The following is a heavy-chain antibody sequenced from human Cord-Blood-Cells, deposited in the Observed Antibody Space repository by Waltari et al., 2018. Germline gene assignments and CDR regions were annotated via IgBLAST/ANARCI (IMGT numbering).Heavy chain of an antibody. CDR1: GYPFTDYY. J-gene: IGHJ4*02. D-gene: IGHD7-27*01. V-gene: IGHV1-2*02. Sequence: QVQLVQSGAEVKKPGASVKASCKAAGYPFTDYYLPWVRQAPGQGLEWMGWINPNSGGTNYAQKFQGRVTMTRDTSISTAYMELSRLRSDDTAVYYCASDGEELGTNLDYWGQGTLVTVSS. CDR3: ASDGEELGTNLDY. CDR2: INPNSGGT.